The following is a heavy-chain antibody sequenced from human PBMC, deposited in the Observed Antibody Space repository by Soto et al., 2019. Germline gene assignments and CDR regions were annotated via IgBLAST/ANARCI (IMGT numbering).Heavy chain of an antibody. CDR1: GFTFSGSA. J-gene: IGHJ6*02. V-gene: IGHV3-73*01. CDR3: TSRPPYSSSSGRIGMDV. CDR2: IRSKANSYAT. Sequence: PGGSLRLSCAASGFTFSGSAMHWVRQASGKGLEWVGRIRSKANSYATAYAASVEGRFTISRDDSKNTAYLQMNSLKTEDTAVYYCTSRPPYSSSSGRIGMDVWGQGTTVTVSS. D-gene: IGHD6-6*01.